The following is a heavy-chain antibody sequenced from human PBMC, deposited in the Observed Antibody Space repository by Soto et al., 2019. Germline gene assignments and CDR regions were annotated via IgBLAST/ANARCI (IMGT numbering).Heavy chain of an antibody. CDR1: GGSISRSAYF. V-gene: IGHV4-39*01. CDR2: IYYSGST. Sequence: SETLSLTCTVSGGSISRSAYFWGWVRQPPGKGLDWIGTIYYSGSTFYKPSLKSRVAIFVDTSKNQFSLHLNSVTAADTAVYYCARELGGAIDLWGLGTLVTGSS. CDR3: ARELGGAIDL. D-gene: IGHD1-26*01. J-gene: IGHJ4*02.